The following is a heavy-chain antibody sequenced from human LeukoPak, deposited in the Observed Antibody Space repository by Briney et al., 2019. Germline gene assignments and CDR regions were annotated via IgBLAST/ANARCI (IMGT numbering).Heavy chain of an antibody. V-gene: IGHV4-4*07. Sequence: SETLSLTCTVSGGSISSYYWSWIRQPAGKGLEWIGRIYTSGSTNYNPSLKSRVTMSVDTSKNQFSLKLSSVTAADTAVYYCARDRFPTPQNWFDPWGQGTLVTVSS. D-gene: IGHD3-10*01. CDR1: GGSISSYY. CDR3: ARDRFPTPQNWFDP. J-gene: IGHJ5*02. CDR2: IYTSGST.